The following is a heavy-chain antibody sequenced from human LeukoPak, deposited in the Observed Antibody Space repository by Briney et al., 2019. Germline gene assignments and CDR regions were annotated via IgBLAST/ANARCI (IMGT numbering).Heavy chain of an antibody. CDR1: GFTFTTYT. V-gene: IGHV3-23*01. CDR2: INNNGGDT. D-gene: IGHD2-15*01. CDR3: AKDHAGTPWAD. Sequence: PGGSLRLSCVASGFTFTTYTMTWVRQAPGKGLECVSTINNNGGDTYYADSVKGRFTISRDNSKNTLYLQMDSLRAEDTAVYYCAKDHAGTPWADWGQGTLVTVSS. J-gene: IGHJ4*02.